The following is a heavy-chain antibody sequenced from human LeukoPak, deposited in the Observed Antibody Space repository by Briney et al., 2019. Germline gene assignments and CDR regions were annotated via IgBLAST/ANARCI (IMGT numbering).Heavy chain of an antibody. V-gene: IGHV1-46*01. CDR1: GYTFSNYY. J-gene: IGHJ5*02. CDR2: INPSGGST. Sequence: ASVKVSCKASGYTFSNYYVHWVRQAPGQGLEWMGVINPSGGSTNYAQKFQGRVTMTRDTSTSTVYMEMSSLRSEDTAVYYCARDSTVTTFRGCVDPWSQGTLVTVSS. CDR3: ARDSTVTTFRGCVDP. D-gene: IGHD4-17*01.